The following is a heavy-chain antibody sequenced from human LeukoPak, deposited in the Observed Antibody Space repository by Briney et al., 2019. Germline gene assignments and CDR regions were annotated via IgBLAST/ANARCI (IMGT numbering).Heavy chain of an antibody. CDR1: GFTFSSYA. J-gene: IGHJ4*02. Sequence: GGSLRLPCAASGFTFSSYAMSWVRQAPGKGLEWVSSISGSGGSTFYADSVQGRFTISRDNSKNTLSLQMNSLRAEDTAVYYCAKGLADYDILTGSDNWGQGTVVTVSS. CDR2: ISGSGGST. CDR3: AKGLADYDILTGSDN. V-gene: IGHV3-23*01. D-gene: IGHD3-9*01.